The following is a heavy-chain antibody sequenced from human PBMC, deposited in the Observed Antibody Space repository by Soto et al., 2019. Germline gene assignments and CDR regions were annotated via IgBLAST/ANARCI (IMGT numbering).Heavy chain of an antibody. CDR1: GYTFTGYD. CDR3: ARAVTLSYYHYYYMDA. V-gene: IGHV1-8*01. D-gene: IGHD4-17*01. J-gene: IGHJ6*03. Sequence: GSVKVSCKASGYTFTGYDINWVRQATGQGLEWMGWMNPNSGNTGYAQKFQGRVTMTRNTSISTAYMELSSLRSEDTAVYYCARAVTLSYYHYYYMDAWGKGTTVTVSS. CDR2: MNPNSGNT.